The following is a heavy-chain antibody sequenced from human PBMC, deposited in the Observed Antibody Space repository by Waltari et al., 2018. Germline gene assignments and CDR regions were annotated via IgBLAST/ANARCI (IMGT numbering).Heavy chain of an antibody. V-gene: IGHV3-48*03. CDR3: ARDPGTSAGFDYFDY. D-gene: IGHD6-13*01. Sequence: EVQLVESGGGLVQPGGYLRLACVASGSTFRSTEVHVVRQAPGKGLEWVSYFSSSGSKVHHADSVKARFTIFRDNAKNSLFLQMNSLRAEDTAVYYCARDPGTSAGFDYFDYWGQGTLVTVSS. J-gene: IGHJ4*02. CDR2: FSSSGSKV. CDR1: GSTFRSTE.